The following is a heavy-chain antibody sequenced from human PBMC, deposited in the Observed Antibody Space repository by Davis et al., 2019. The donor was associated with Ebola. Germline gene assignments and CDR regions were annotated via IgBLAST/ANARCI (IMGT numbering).Heavy chain of an antibody. D-gene: IGHD3-10*01. CDR1: GFTFSGSA. CDR2: IRSKANSYAT. V-gene: IGHV3-73*01. J-gene: IGHJ4*02. CDR3: TRLLGHSAITDY. Sequence: GESLKISCAASGFTFSGSAMHWVRQASGKGLEWVGRIRSKANSYATAYAASVKGRFTISRDDSKNTAYLQMNSLKTEDTAVYYCTRLLGHSAITDYWGQGTLVTVSS.